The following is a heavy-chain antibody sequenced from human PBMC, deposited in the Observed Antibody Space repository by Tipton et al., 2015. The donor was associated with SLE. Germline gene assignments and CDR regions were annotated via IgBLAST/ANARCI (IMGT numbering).Heavy chain of an antibody. CDR3: ARGRGDSRAYYFDY. CDR2: IYSGGST. CDR1: GFTVSSNY. J-gene: IGHJ4*02. Sequence: SLRLSCAASGFTVSSNYMSWVRQAPGKGLEWVSVIYSGGSTYYADSVKGRFTISRDNSKNTLYLQMNSLRAEDTAVYYCARGRGDSRAYYFDYWGQGTLVTVSS. V-gene: IGHV3-66*02. D-gene: IGHD3-16*01.